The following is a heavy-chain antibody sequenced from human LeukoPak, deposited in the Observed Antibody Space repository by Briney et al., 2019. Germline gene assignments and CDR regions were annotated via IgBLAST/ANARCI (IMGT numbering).Heavy chain of an antibody. J-gene: IGHJ6*02. V-gene: IGHV4-59*08. CDR1: GGSISSYY. CDR3: AGGIAAASDMDV. Sequence: SETLSLTCTVSGGSISSYYWSWIRQPPGKGLEWIGYIYYSGSTNYNPSLKSRATISVDTSKNQFSLKLSSVTAADTAVYYCAGGIAAASDMDVWGQGTTVTVSS. D-gene: IGHD6-13*01. CDR2: IYYSGST.